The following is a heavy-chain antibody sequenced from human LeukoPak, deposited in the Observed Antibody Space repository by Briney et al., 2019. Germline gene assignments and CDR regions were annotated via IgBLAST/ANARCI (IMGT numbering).Heavy chain of an antibody. Sequence: ASVKVSCKASNNTLSNNGITWVRQAPGQGLEWMGWISAYNTYTTYAQKFQDRVTMTKDTSTNTAYMEMRSLRSDDTAIYYCARVRLVWGMETFDLWGQGTMVTVSS. D-gene: IGHD3-16*01. CDR1: NNTLSNNG. CDR3: ARVRLVWGMETFDL. CDR2: ISAYNTYT. J-gene: IGHJ3*01. V-gene: IGHV1-18*01.